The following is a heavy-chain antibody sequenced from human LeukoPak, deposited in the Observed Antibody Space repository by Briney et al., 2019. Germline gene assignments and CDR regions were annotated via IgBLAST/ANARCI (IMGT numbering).Heavy chain of an antibody. CDR2: IHHSKGT. J-gene: IGHJ4*02. CDR3: VRATAAGSGRAFDY. V-gene: IGHV4-34*01. D-gene: IGHD3-10*01. Sequence: PSETLSLTCAVYGESTSDYYWTWIRQFPGKGLEWIGEIHHSKGTNYNPSLKSRLTMSVDRSKNQFSLKLSSVTAADTAIYYCVRATAAGSGRAFDYWAQGSLVPVSS. CDR1: GESTSDYY.